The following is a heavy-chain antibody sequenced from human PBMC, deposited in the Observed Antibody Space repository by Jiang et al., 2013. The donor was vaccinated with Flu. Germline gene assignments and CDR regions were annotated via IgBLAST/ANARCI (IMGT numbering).Heavy chain of an antibody. J-gene: IGHJ4*02. CDR3: ARTPLSDYDRGDD. D-gene: IGHD5-12*01. Sequence: SSVKVSCKMSGGTFINYAISWVRQAPGQGLECMGGVIPIFDIANYAETFQGRLTISADTSTSTAYMELRSLRSEDTALYYCARTPLSDYDRGDDWGQGTLVSVSS. CDR1: GGTFINYA. CDR2: VIPIFDIA. V-gene: IGHV1-69*17.